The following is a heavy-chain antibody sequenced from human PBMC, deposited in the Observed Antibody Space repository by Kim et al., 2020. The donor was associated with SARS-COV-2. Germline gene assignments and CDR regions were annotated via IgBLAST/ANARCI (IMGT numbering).Heavy chain of an antibody. CDR1: GASISSGGYH. CDR2: ISNSGRT. J-gene: IGHJ6*02. D-gene: IGHD2-15*01. Sequence: SETLSLTCTVSGASISSGGYHWSWIRQHPGKGLEWIGDISNSGRTNYNASLQSRVTISADTSKSQFSLKLSSVTAADPAVYYCARDRQDTNDGLDVWGQG. V-gene: IGHV4-31*03. CDR3: ARDRQDTNDGLDV.